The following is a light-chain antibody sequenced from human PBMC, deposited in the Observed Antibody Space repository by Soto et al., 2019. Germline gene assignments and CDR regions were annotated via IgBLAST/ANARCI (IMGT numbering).Light chain of an antibody. J-gene: IGKJ3*01. CDR3: QQCDTSYFT. CDR2: DTS. Sequence: EIVLTQTPGTLSLSPGERATLTCQTGHNITSKSLAWYQQKPGQAPRLLIYDTSSRAADVPDRFTGAGSGTHFSLTVNRLEPEDFAVYYCQQCDTSYFTFGPGTRVD. V-gene: IGKV3-20*01. CDR1: HNITSKS.